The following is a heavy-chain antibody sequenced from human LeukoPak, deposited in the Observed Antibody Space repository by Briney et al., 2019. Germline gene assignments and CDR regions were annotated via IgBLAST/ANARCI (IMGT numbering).Heavy chain of an antibody. V-gene: IGHV3-11*01. CDR2: ISSSGSTI. Sequence: GGSLRLSCAASGFTFSDYYMSWLRQAPGKGLEWVSYISSSGSTIYYADSVKGRFTISRDNAKNSLYLQMNSLRAEDTAVYYCARDQGYDFWSGYYPTNYYGMDVWGQGTTVTVSS. CDR3: ARDQGYDFWSGYYPTNYYGMDV. J-gene: IGHJ6*02. D-gene: IGHD3-3*01. CDR1: GFTFSDYY.